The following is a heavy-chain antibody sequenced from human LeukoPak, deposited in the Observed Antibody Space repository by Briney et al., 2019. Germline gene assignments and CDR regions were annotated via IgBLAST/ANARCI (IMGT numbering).Heavy chain of an antibody. Sequence: PGGSLRLSCAASGFTFSSFGMNWVRQAPGKGLEWISYISTSGASTYYADSVKGRFTVSRDNAKNSMFLRMDTLRAEDTAVYYCARERGYNYGYSGYYDQWGQGILVTVSS. CDR1: GFTFSSFG. CDR3: ARERGYNYGYSGYYDQ. D-gene: IGHD5-18*01. V-gene: IGHV3-48*03. J-gene: IGHJ4*02. CDR2: ISTSGAST.